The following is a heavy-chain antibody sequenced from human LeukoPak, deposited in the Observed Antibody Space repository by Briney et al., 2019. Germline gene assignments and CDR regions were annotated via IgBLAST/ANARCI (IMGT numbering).Heavy chain of an antibody. CDR1: GYTFTGYY. J-gene: IGHJ4*02. V-gene: IGHV1-2*02. Sequence: EASVKVSCKASGYTFTGYYMHWVRQAPGQGLEWMGWINPNSGGTNYAQKFQGRVTMTRDTSISTAYMELSRLRSDDTAVYYCAREGVDIVVVPAAIQFLGYWGQGTLVTVSS. D-gene: IGHD2-2*02. CDR2: INPNSGGT. CDR3: AREGVDIVVVPAAIQFLGY.